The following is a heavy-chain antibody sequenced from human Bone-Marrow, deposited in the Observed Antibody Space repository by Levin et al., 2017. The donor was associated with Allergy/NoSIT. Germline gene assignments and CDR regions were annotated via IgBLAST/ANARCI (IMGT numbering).Heavy chain of an antibody. CDR1: GFTFSNYA. CDR2: ISYDGRDK. Sequence: GGSLRLSCAASGFTFSNYAMYWVRQAPGKGLEWVALISYDGRDKSYADSVRGRFTISRDDSKNTLFLQMGSLRAEDTAIYYCATDAARFSDTQYYFDNWGQGTLVTVSS. J-gene: IGHJ4*02. D-gene: IGHD6-25*01. V-gene: IGHV3-30*04. CDR3: ATDAARFSDTQYYFDN.